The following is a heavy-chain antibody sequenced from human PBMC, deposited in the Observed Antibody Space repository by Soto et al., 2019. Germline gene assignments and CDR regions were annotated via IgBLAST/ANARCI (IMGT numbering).Heavy chain of an antibody. CDR2: ISAYNGNT. Sequence: ASVKVSCKASGYTFTSYGISWVRQAPGQGLEWMGWISAYNGNTNYAQKLQGRVTMTTDTSTSTAYMELRSLRSDDTAVYYCARRGCRGGDCYPPWNAFDIWGQGTMVTVSS. CDR1: GYTFTSYG. CDR3: ARRGCRGGDCYPPWNAFDI. J-gene: IGHJ3*02. D-gene: IGHD2-21*02. V-gene: IGHV1-18*01.